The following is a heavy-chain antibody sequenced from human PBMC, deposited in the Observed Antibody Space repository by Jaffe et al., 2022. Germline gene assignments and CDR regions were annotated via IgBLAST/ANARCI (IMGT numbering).Heavy chain of an antibody. J-gene: IGHJ6*03. D-gene: IGHD6-19*01. CDR1: GDSITNFY. V-gene: IGHV4-59*12. CDR2: IYYSGNT. CDR3: ARCGTSGWGHYYYMDV. Sequence: QVQLQESGPGLVKPSETLSLTCTVSGDSITNFYWTWIRQPPGKGLEWIGYIYYSGNTNYNPSLKSRVTISVDTSKNQVSLKLTSVAAADSAVYYCARCGTSGWGHYYYMDVWGKGTTVTVSS.